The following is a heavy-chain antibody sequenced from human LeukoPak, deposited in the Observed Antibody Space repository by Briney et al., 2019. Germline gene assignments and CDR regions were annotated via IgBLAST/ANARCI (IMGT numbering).Heavy chain of an antibody. CDR3: AKGSDPFRWFGEFNVKLPRPIRHYYFDS. CDR2: INPNSGGT. Sequence: ASVKVSCKASGYTFTNYGISWVRQAPGQGLEWMGWINPNSGGTNYAQKFQGRVTMTKDTSISTAYMELSSLRSDDTAVYYCAKGSDPFRWFGEFNVKLPRPIRHYYFDSWGQGTLVTVSS. V-gene: IGHV1-2*02. D-gene: IGHD3-10*01. J-gene: IGHJ4*02. CDR1: GYTFTNYG.